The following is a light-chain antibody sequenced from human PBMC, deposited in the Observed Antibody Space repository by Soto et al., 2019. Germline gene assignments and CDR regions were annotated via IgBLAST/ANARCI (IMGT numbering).Light chain of an antibody. J-gene: IGLJ1*01. CDR1: SSDVGGYNY. Sequence: QSALAQPASVSGSPGQSITISCTGTSSDVGGYNYVSWYQQHPGKAPKLMIYEVSNRPSGVSNRFSGSKSGNTASLTISGLQAEEEADHYCSSYTSSSTYYVFGHATKV. CDR3: SSYTSSSTYYV. V-gene: IGLV2-14*01. CDR2: EVS.